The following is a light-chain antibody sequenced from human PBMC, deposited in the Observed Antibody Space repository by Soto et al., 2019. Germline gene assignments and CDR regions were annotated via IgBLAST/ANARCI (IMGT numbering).Light chain of an antibody. V-gene: IGKV3-15*01. CDR3: QESNVWPHT. CDR2: GAS. J-gene: IGKJ1*01. CDR1: QSVSSSY. Sequence: EIRVTKSPGTLCLYHGGRATLSCRASQSVSSSYLAWYQQKPGQAPRLLIYGASTRATGIPARFSGSGSGTEFTLTINSLQTEDFGVYYCQESNVWPHTFGHGTKVDIK.